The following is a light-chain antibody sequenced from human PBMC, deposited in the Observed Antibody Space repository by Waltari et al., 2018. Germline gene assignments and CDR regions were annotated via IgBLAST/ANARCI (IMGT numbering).Light chain of an antibody. CDR2: EVS. CDR3: SSYAGSNNLVV. J-gene: IGLJ2*01. V-gene: IGLV2-8*01. Sequence: QSALTQPPSASGSPGQSVTISCTGTRSDVGGYNYVSWYQQHPGKVPKLMIYEVSKRPSGVPERVSGSKSGNPASLTVSGLQAEDEADYYCSSYAGSNNLVVFGGGTKLTVL. CDR1: RSDVGGYNY.